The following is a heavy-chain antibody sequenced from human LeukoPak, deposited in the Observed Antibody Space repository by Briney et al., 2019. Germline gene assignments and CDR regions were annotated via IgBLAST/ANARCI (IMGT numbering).Heavy chain of an antibody. CDR2: IYPGDSDT. J-gene: IGHJ4*02. V-gene: IGHV5-51*01. Sequence: GESLKISCKGSGYSFTSYWIGWVRQMLGKGLEWMGIIYPGDSDTRYSPSFQGQVTISADKSISTAYLQWSSLKASDTAMYYCARLGSTQLWEYYFDYWGQGTLVTVSS. CDR3: ARLGSTQLWEYYFDY. D-gene: IGHD5-18*01. CDR1: GYSFTSYW.